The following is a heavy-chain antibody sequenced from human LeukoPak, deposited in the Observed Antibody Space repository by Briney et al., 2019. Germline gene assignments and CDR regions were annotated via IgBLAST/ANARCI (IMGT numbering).Heavy chain of an antibody. J-gene: IGHJ4*02. CDR1: GFTLSDHY. Sequence: PGGSLRLSCAASGFTLSDHYMDWVRQAPGKGLEWVGRTRNKADSYFTEYAASVKGRFSISRDDSKNSLYLQMNSLKTEDTAVYYCTRGYCSGGSCYFDYWGQGTLVTVSS. V-gene: IGHV3-72*01. CDR2: TRNKADSYFT. D-gene: IGHD2-15*01. CDR3: TRGYCSGGSCYFDY.